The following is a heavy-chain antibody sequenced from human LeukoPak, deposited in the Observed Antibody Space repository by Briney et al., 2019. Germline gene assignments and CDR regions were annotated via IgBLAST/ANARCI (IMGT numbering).Heavy chain of an antibody. CDR2: IFYSGNT. CDR1: GASISSSSYY. Sequence: SETLSLTCTVSGASISSSSYYWDWLRQPPGKGLEWIGSIFYSGNTYFNPSLKSRVSISVDTSKNQFSLRLTSVTAADTAVFYCARRWFRGSHYARYDSWGQGTLVTVSS. V-gene: IGHV4-39*01. D-gene: IGHD1-26*01. CDR3: ARRWFRGSHYARYDS. J-gene: IGHJ5*01.